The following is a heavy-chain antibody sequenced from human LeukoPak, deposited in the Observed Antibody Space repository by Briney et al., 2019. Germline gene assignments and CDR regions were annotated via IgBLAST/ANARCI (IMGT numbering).Heavy chain of an antibody. CDR2: INPNSGGT. Sequence: GASVKVSCKASGYTFTGYYMHWVRQAPGQGLEWMGWINPNSGGTNYAQKFQGWVTMTRDTSISTAYMELSRLRSDDTAVYYCARENGNSGYENFDYWGQGTLVTVSS. V-gene: IGHV1-2*04. J-gene: IGHJ4*02. CDR1: GYTFTGYY. CDR3: ARENGNSGYENFDY. D-gene: IGHD5-12*01.